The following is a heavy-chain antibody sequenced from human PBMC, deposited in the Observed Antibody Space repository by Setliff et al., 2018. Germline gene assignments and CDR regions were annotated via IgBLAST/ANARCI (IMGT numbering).Heavy chain of an antibody. CDR3: ASGVPNYDFWSGYYTGSYWFDP. Sequence: LSLTCTVSGGSISSHYWSWIRQPPGKGLEWIGYIYYSGSTNYNPSLKSRITISVDTSKNQFSLKLSSVTAADTAVYYCASGVPNYDFWSGYYTGSYWFDPWGQGTLVTVSS. CDR1: GGSISSHY. V-gene: IGHV4-59*11. CDR2: IYYSGST. J-gene: IGHJ5*02. D-gene: IGHD3-3*01.